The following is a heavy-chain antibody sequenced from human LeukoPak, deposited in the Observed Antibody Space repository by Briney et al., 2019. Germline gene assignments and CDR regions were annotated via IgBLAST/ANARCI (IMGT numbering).Heavy chain of an antibody. CDR3: AREKRSGYYPGY. CDR2: ITYDGSSK. Sequence: PGRSLRLSCAASGFTFSSYAMHWVRQAPGKGLEWVAIITYDGSSKFYADSVKGRFTTSRDNSKDTLYLQMNSLRPEDTAIYYCAREKRSGYYPGYWGQGTLVTVSS. V-gene: IGHV3-30-3*01. CDR1: GFTFSSYA. J-gene: IGHJ4*02. D-gene: IGHD3-3*01.